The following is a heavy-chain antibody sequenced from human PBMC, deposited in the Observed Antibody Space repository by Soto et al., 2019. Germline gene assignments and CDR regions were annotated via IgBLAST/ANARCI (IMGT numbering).Heavy chain of an antibody. Sequence: SVKVSCKASGCTFSSYAISWVRQAPGQGLEWMGGIIPIFGTANYAQKFQGRVTITADESTSTAYMELSSLRSGDTAVYYCARGGIAARRSYYYYGMDVWGQGTTVTVSS. CDR2: IIPIFGTA. CDR3: ARGGIAARRSYYYYGMDV. J-gene: IGHJ6*02. D-gene: IGHD6-6*01. CDR1: GCTFSSYA. V-gene: IGHV1-69*13.